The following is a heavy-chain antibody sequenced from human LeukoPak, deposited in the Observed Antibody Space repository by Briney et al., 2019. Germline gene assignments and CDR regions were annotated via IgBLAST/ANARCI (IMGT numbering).Heavy chain of an antibody. J-gene: IGHJ3*02. Sequence: GASVEVSCKTSGYTFTTYSISWVRQAPGQGLEWMGWISVYSGNTNYAQKLQGRVTMTTDTSTSTAYMELRSLRSDDTAVYYCARDSPGGMTTVVRSHKNSKDAFDIWGQGTMVTVSS. D-gene: IGHD4-23*01. CDR1: GYTFTTYS. CDR2: ISVYSGNT. V-gene: IGHV1-18*01. CDR3: ARDSPGGMTTVVRSHKNSKDAFDI.